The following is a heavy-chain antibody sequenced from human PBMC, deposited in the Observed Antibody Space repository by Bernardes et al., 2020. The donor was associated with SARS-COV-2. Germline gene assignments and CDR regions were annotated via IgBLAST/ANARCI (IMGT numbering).Heavy chain of an antibody. D-gene: IGHD3-10*01. CDR2: ISGGADTT. CDR3: ANWGGSGASFLGPFDY. J-gene: IGHJ4*02. CDR1: GFTFSSSG. V-gene: IGHV3-23*01. Sequence: GALRLSCAASGFTFSSSGMSWVRQAPGKGLEWVSFISGGADTTYYADSVKGRFTISRDNSKNALFLQMDSLRAEDTAVYYCANWGGSGASFLGPFDYWGQGALVTVSS.